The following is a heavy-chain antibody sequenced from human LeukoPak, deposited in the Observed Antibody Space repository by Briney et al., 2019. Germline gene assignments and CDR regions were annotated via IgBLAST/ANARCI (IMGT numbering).Heavy chain of an antibody. V-gene: IGHV4-4*07. J-gene: IGHJ5*02. Sequence: SETLSLTCAVSGGSISSYYWIWIRQPAGKGLEWIGRICTSGSTNYNPSLKSRVTMSVDTSKNQFSLKLSSVTAADTAVYYCARIFPGSWIDPWGQGTLVTVSS. D-gene: IGHD2-21*01. CDR3: ARIFPGSWIDP. CDR2: ICTSGST. CDR1: GGSISSYY.